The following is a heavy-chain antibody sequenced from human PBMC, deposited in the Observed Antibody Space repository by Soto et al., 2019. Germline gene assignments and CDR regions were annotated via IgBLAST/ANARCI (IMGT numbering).Heavy chain of an antibody. CDR3: ARMHWAQRSLDY. D-gene: IGHD3-16*01. CDR2: VTHSGTA. Sequence: PSETLSLTCAVSGGSIDSGSFSLSWIRQPPGKGLEWIGYVTHSGTAYSIPSLNGRLTLSVDSSQTQFSLKLTSVTAEDSAFYYCARMHWAQRSLDYWGRVMLVTVSS. J-gene: IGHJ4*02. V-gene: IGHV4-30-2*01. CDR1: GGSIDSGSFS.